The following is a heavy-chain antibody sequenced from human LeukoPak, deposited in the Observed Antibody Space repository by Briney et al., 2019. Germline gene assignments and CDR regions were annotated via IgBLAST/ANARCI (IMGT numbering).Heavy chain of an antibody. CDR2: ISGSGGST. Sequence: GGSLRLSCAASGFTFSSYAMSWVRQAPGKGLEWVSAISGSGGSTYYADSVKGRFTISRDNSKNTLYLQMNSLRAEDTAVYYCAKTPYDYVWGSYELDYWGQGTLVTLSS. CDR3: AKTPYDYVWGSYELDY. D-gene: IGHD3-16*01. J-gene: IGHJ4*02. CDR1: GFTFSSYA. V-gene: IGHV3-23*01.